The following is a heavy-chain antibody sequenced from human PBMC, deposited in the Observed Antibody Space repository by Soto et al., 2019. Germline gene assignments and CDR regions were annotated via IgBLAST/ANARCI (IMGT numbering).Heavy chain of an antibody. CDR1: GFTFSSYA. D-gene: IGHD3-22*01. CDR2: VTGSGGTT. V-gene: IGHV3-23*01. Sequence: GGSLRLSCAASGFTFSSYAMSWVRQAPGKGLEWVSTVTGSGGTTYYADSVKGRFTITRDGSKNTLYLQMNSLRAEDTAVYYCAKGGLGDSSGYVDAFDMWGQGTMVTVS. CDR3: AKGGLGDSSGYVDAFDM. J-gene: IGHJ3*02.